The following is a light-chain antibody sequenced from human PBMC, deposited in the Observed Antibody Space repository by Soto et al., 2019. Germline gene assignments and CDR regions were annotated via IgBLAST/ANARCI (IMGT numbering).Light chain of an antibody. CDR1: QSVSSN. CDR3: QQYNNWPPIT. CDR2: GAS. V-gene: IGKV3-15*01. J-gene: IGKJ5*01. Sequence: EIVMTQSPATLSVSPGERATLSCRASQSVSSNLAWYQQKPGQAPRLVMYGASTRATGIPARFSGSGSGTEFTLTISSLQFEDFAVYYCQQYNNWPPITFGQGTRLEIK.